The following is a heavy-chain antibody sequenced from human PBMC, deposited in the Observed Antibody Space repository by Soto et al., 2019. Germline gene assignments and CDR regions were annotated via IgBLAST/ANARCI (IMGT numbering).Heavy chain of an antibody. CDR1: GFTFSSYG. CDR3: AKDRRSSSFSPNWFDP. CDR2: ISYDGSNK. Sequence: PVGSLRLSCADSGFTFSSYGMHWVRQAPGKGLEWVAVISYDGSNKYYADSVKGRITISRDNSKNTLYLQMNSLRAEDTAVYYCAKDRRSSSFSPNWFDPWGQGTLVTVSS. D-gene: IGHD6-6*01. J-gene: IGHJ5*02. V-gene: IGHV3-30*18.